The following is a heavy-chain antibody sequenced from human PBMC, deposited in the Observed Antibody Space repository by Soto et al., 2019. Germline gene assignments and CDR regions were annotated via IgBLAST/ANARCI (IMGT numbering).Heavy chain of an antibody. CDR3: ARTTGIVGASYSYYGMDV. J-gene: IGHJ6*02. D-gene: IGHD1-26*01. Sequence: GASLKVSCKASGGTFSSYAISWVRQAPGQGLEWMGGTIPMFGTTNYAQKFQGRVTITADKSTSTAYMEGSSLRSEDTAMYYCARTTGIVGASYSYYGMDVWGQWTTVTVSS. CDR2: TIPMFGTT. CDR1: GGTFSSYA. V-gene: IGHV1-69*06.